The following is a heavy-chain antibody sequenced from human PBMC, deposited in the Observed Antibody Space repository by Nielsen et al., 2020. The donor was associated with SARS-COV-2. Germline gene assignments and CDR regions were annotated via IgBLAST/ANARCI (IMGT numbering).Heavy chain of an antibody. V-gene: IGHV1-18*01. CDR2: ISADNGNA. D-gene: IGHD2-2*01. Sequence: WVRQAPGQGLEWMGRISADNGNADYAQKVHGRVTMTTDTSTRTAYMELRSLRSDDTAVYYCAREGSGVVPGPLGIGMWYLYYYMDVWGKGTTVTVSS. CDR3: AREGSGVVPGPLGIGMWYLYYYMDV. J-gene: IGHJ6*03.